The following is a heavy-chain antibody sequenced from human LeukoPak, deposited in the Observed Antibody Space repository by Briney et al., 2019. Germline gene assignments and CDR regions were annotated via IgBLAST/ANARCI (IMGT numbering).Heavy chain of an antibody. J-gene: IGHJ4*02. V-gene: IGHV3-20*04. CDR1: GFTYDNYD. Sequence: GGSLRLSCAASGFTYDNYDMSWVRHAPGKGLEWVSGINWNGGSTGYADSVKGRFTISRDNAKKSLYLQMNSLRAEDTALYYCARQRFWSGYTDNEYWGQGTLVTVSS. CDR3: ARQRFWSGYTDNEY. D-gene: IGHD3-3*01. CDR2: INWNGGST.